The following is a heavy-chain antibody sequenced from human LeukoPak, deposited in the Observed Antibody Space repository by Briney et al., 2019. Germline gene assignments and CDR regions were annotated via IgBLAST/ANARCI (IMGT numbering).Heavy chain of an antibody. J-gene: IGHJ3*02. V-gene: IGHV4-31*03. Sequence: SHPLSLTCTVSGLPISRCGYFWSWIPQHPGRGLEEIAYIYYSGSTYHYPSLKRRVTISVDTSKNQFSLKLSSVTAADTAVYYCVVADGYIDAFDIWGQGTMVTVSS. CDR1: GLPISRCGYF. CDR3: VVADGYIDAFDI. D-gene: IGHD5-24*01. CDR2: IYYSGST.